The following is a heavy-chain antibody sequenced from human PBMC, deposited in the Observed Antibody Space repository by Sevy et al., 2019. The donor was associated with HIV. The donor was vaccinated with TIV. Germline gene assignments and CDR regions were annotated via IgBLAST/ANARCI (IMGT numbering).Heavy chain of an antibody. CDR2: TSYDGSHK. D-gene: IGHD3-16*01. CDR3: ARGENDDDFFQY. J-gene: IGHJ1*01. Sequence: GRSLRLSCAVSGFIFSNFAMHWVRQAPGKGLEWVAVTSYDGSHKYYADSVKGRFTVSRDNSRNILSLEMNNLRRDDTAVYYCARGENDDDFFQYWGQGTLVTVSS. V-gene: IGHV3-30*04. CDR1: GFIFSNFA.